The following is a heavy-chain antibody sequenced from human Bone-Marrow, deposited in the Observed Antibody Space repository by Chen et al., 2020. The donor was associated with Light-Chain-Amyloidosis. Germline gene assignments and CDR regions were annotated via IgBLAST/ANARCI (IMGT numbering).Heavy chain of an antibody. CDR1: GFTFSSYA. CDR2: ISGSGGST. J-gene: IGHJ6*02. Sequence: EVQLLESGGGLVQPGGSLRLSCAASGFTFSSYAMCWVRQAPGKGLEWVSAISGSGGSTYYADSVKGRFTISRDNSKNTLYLQMNSLRAEDTAVYYCAKDRAYSSGWYGPYYYGMDVWGQGTTVTVSS. V-gene: IGHV3-23*01. D-gene: IGHD6-19*01. CDR3: AKDRAYSSGWYGPYYYGMDV.